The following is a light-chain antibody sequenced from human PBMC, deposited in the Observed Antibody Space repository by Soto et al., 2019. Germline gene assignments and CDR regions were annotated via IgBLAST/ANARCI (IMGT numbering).Light chain of an antibody. CDR3: QQCSNWPLT. CDR1: ESVSRY. Sequence: EIVLTQSPATLSLSPGERATLSCRASESVSRYLAWYQQKPGQVPRLLIYDAANRATGTPARFSGSGSGTDFTLNNSSLEPEDFAVYYCQQCSNWPLTFGPGNKVGFK. CDR2: DAA. J-gene: IGKJ3*01. V-gene: IGKV3-11*01.